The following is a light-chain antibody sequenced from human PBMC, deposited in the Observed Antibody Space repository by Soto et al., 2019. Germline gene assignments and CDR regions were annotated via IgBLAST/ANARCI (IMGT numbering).Light chain of an antibody. V-gene: IGLV2-14*01. CDR3: FSFTTTSTHV. Sequence: QSVLTQPASVSGSPGQSITISCTGTSSDVGGFNYVSWYQQHPGKAPKLLIFDVYSRPSGISNRFSGSKSGNTASLTISGLQAEDEADYFCFSFTTTSTHVFGNGTKVTVL. J-gene: IGLJ1*01. CDR2: DVY. CDR1: SSDVGGFNY.